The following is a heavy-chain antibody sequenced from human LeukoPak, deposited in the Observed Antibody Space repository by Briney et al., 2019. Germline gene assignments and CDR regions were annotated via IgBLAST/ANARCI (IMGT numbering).Heavy chain of an antibody. CDR1: GGSISSYY. Sequence: SETLSLTCTVSGGSISSYYWSWIRQPPGKGLEWIGYIYYSGSTNYNPSLKSRVTISVDTSKNQFSLKLSSVTAADTAVYYCARSQVIQLWSQFDYWGQGTLVAVFS. CDR3: ARSQVIQLWSQFDY. V-gene: IGHV4-59*01. CDR2: IYYSGST. D-gene: IGHD5-18*01. J-gene: IGHJ4*02.